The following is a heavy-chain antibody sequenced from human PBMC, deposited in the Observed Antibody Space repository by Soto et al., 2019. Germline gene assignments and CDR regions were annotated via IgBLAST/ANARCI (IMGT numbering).Heavy chain of an antibody. CDR2: MTPNSGGT. D-gene: IGHD6-13*01. CDR1: GYTFQTYD. J-gene: IGHJ4*02. V-gene: IGHV1-8*02. Sequence: QVQLVQSGAEVKRPGASVKVSCRASGYTFQTYDIVWVRQATGQGLEWLGWMTPNSGGTVYAQNFQGRVTMTRDTSMSTAEMELSSLRSDDTALYYGATHEYAQQLVNWGQGTLVTVSS. CDR3: ATHEYAQQLVN.